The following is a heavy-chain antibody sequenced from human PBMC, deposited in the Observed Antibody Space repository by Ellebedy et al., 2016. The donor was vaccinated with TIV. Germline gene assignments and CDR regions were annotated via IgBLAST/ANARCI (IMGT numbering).Heavy chain of an antibody. Sequence: GESLKISCSASGFTFSSFAMTWVRQAPGKGLEWVSTISQTGSRTYYAASVEGRFIISRDNSKKTLYLQMNSLRADDTAVYYCAKGRGGGSESSAPRYYFDYWGLGTLVTVSS. CDR1: GFTFSSFA. CDR2: ISQTGSRT. D-gene: IGHD3-22*01. V-gene: IGHV3-23*01. CDR3: AKGRGGGSESSAPRYYFDY. J-gene: IGHJ4*02.